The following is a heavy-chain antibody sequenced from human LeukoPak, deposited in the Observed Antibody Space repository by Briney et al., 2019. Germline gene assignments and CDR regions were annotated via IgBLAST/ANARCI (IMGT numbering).Heavy chain of an antibody. V-gene: IGHV3-21*01. CDR1: EFTFSTYW. CDR2: ISSSSSYI. J-gene: IGHJ3*02. D-gene: IGHD3-22*01. Sequence: RSGGSLRLSCTASEFTFSTYWMSWVRQAPGKGLEWVSSISSSSSYIYYADSVKGRFTISRDNAKNSLYLQMNSLRAEDTAVYYCARDNGLTMIVVDAFDIWGQGTMVTVSS. CDR3: ARDNGLTMIVVDAFDI.